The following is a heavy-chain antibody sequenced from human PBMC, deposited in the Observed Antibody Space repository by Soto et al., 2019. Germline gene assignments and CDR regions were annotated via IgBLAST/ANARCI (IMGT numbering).Heavy chain of an antibody. CDR2: INAGNGNT. CDR1: GYTFTSYA. V-gene: IGHV1-3*01. J-gene: IGHJ6*02. Sequence: ASVKVSCKASGYTFTSYAMLWVRQAPGQRLEWMGWINAGNGNTKYSQKFQGRVTITRDTSASTAYMELSSLRSEDTAVYYCAKDLLNYDFWSGYSTAPDYYYYYGMDVWGQGATVTVSS. D-gene: IGHD3-3*01. CDR3: AKDLLNYDFWSGYSTAPDYYYYYGMDV.